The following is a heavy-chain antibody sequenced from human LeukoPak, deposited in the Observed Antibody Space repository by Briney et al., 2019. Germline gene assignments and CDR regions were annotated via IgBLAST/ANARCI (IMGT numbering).Heavy chain of an antibody. CDR1: GESFSAYF. J-gene: IGHJ4*02. Sequence: SETLSLTCAVYGESFSAYFWNWIRQAPGKPPEYIGEINHRGSSHYNPSLKTRVTLSVDTSKNQFSLKLTSVTAADTAVYFCARGSSFDGYCSAGACDAGYYDSWGQGTPVTVSS. CDR2: INHRGSS. D-gene: IGHD2-15*01. CDR3: ARGSSFDGYCSAGACDAGYYDS. V-gene: IGHV4-34*01.